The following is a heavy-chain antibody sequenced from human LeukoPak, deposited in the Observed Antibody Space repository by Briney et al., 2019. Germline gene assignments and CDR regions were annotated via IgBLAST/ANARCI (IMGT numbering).Heavy chain of an antibody. CDR2: IYTSGST. CDR3: AREYCSSTSCYGFDP. V-gene: IGHV4-4*07. J-gene: IGHJ5*02. D-gene: IGHD2-2*01. CDR1: GGSISSYY. Sequence: SETLSLTCTVSGGSISSYYWSWIRQPAGKGLEWIGRIYTSGSTNYNPSLKSRVTMSVGTSKNQFSLKLSSVTAADTAVYYCAREYCSSTSCYGFDPWGQGTLVTVSS.